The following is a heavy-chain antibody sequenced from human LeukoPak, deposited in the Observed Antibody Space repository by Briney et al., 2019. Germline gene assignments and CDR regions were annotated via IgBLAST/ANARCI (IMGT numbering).Heavy chain of an antibody. V-gene: IGHV3-30*04. D-gene: IGHD3-22*01. Sequence: GRSLRLSYAASGFTFSSYAMHWVRQAPGKGLEWVAVISYDGSNKYYADSVKGRFTISRDNSKDTLYLQMNSLRAEDTAVYYCARDYTIIVVVNPDYWGQGTLVTVSS. CDR1: GFTFSSYA. CDR3: ARDYTIIVVVNPDY. CDR2: ISYDGSNK. J-gene: IGHJ4*02.